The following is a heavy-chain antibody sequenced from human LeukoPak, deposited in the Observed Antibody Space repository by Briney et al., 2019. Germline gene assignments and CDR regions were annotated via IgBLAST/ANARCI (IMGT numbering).Heavy chain of an antibody. CDR3: ARGWVRSGFDL. D-gene: IGHD4-17*01. J-gene: IGHJ4*02. V-gene: IGHV6-1*01. CDR2: TYYSSKWYT. CDR1: GDSLSSA. Sequence: SQTLSLTCAISGDSLSSAWNWIMQSPSRGLECLGRTYYSSKWYTEYAVSVNGRVSINPDTSKHQPSLQLSSVYPADTAVYYCARGWVRSGFDLWGQGTLVTVSS.